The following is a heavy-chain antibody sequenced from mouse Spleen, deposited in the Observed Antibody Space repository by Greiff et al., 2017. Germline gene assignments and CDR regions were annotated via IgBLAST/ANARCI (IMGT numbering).Heavy chain of an antibody. D-gene: IGHD1-1*01. CDR3: ARGIYYYGSPYAMDY. V-gene: IGHV1-14*01. Sequence: EVQRVESGPELVKPGASVKMSCKASGYTFTSYVMHWVKQKPGQGLEWIGYINPYNDGTKYNEKFKGKATLTSDKSSSTAYMELSSLTSEDSAVYYCARGIYYYGSPYAMDYWGQGTSVTVSS. CDR2: INPYNDGT. CDR1: GYTFTSYV. J-gene: IGHJ4*01.